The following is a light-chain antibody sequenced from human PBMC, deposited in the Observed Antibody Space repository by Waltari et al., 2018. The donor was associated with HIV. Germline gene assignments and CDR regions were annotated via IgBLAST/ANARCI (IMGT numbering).Light chain of an antibody. J-gene: IGLJ3*02. Sequence: QSALTQPPSASGSPGQSVTISCTGTSSDVGGYNYVSWYQQRPGKAPKILIYEVSKRPSVVPDRFSGSNSGTSASLAISGLRSEDEAHYYCASWDDNLSGWVFGGGTKLTVL. CDR3: ASWDDNLSGWV. V-gene: IGLV2-8*01. CDR1: SSDVGGYNY. CDR2: EVS.